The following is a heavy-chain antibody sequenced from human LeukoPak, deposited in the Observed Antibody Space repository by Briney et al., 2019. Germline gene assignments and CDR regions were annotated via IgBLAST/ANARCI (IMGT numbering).Heavy chain of an antibody. CDR2: INHSGST. CDR3: ARRRGGYSYGTLVWFDP. V-gene: IGHV4-34*01. J-gene: IGHJ5*02. CDR1: GESFSGYY. D-gene: IGHD5-18*01. Sequence: SETLSLTCAVYGESFSGYYWNWIRQPPGKGLEWIGEINHSGSTNYNPSLKSRVTMSVDTSKNQFSLKLSSVTAADTAVYYCARRRGGYSYGTLVWFDPWGQGTLVTVSS.